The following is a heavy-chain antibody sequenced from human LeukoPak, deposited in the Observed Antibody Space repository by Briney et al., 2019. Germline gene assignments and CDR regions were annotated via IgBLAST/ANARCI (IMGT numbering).Heavy chain of an antibody. CDR1: GFTFDDCA. Sequence: TGRSLRLSCAASGFTFDDCAMYWVRLAPGKGLEWVSGISWNSGSTGYADSVKGRFTISRDNAKNSLYLHMNSLRAEDTALYYCAKAGYCTNGVCPIDYWGQGILVTVSS. V-gene: IGHV3-9*01. CDR3: AKAGYCTNGVCPIDY. D-gene: IGHD2-8*01. CDR2: ISWNSGST. J-gene: IGHJ4*02.